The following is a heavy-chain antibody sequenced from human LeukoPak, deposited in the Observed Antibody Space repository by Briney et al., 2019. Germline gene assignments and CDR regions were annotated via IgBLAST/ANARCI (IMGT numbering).Heavy chain of an antibody. D-gene: IGHD5-18*01. CDR3: ARHRGYSYGLSGWFDP. CDR1: GYSFSSYW. V-gene: IGHV5-51*01. Sequence: GESLKISCKGSGYSFSSYWIAWVRQMPGKGLEWMGIIYPGDSDTRYSPSFQGQVTISADKSISTAYLQWSSLKASDTAMYYCARHRGYSYGLSGWFDPWGQGTLVTVSS. J-gene: IGHJ5*02. CDR2: IYPGDSDT.